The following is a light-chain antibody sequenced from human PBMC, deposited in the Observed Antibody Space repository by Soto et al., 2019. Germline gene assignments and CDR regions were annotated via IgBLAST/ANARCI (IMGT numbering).Light chain of an antibody. CDR3: QLYGGYPYT. V-gene: IGKV3-20*01. CDR2: DAS. CDR1: QSVPNNY. J-gene: IGKJ2*01. Sequence: EIVLTQSPGTLSLSPGERATLSCRASQSVPNNYFAWYQQKRGQPHRLLIFDASTRPTAIPDRFSGSGSGTDFTLTISSLEPEDFAVYYCQLYGGYPYTFGQGTKLEIK.